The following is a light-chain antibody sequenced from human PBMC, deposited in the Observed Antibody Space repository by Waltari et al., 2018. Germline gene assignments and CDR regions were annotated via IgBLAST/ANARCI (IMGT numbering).Light chain of an antibody. CDR2: EDT. J-gene: IGLJ1*01. CDR3: YSSDSTGLRV. V-gene: IGLV3-10*01. Sequence: SYELTQTPSVSVSPGQTARITCSGHELPRKYAYWFQQKSGQAPRLVIYEDTKRPSGIPEGCSGSSSGTGATLTITGAQVDDEADYYCYSSDSTGLRVFGGGTTVVVL. CDR1: ELPRKY.